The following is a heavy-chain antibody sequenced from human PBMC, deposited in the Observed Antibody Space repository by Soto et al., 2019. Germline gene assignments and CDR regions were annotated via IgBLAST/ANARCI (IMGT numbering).Heavy chain of an antibody. J-gene: IGHJ4*02. Sequence: SETLSLTCTVSGGSISSYYWSWVRQPPGKGLEWIGYIYYSGSTNYNPSLKSRVTISVDTSKNQFSLKLSSVTAADTAVYYCARGDWNYNFDYWGQGTLVTVSS. D-gene: IGHD1-7*01. CDR1: GGSISSYY. V-gene: IGHV4-59*01. CDR3: ARGDWNYNFDY. CDR2: IYYSGST.